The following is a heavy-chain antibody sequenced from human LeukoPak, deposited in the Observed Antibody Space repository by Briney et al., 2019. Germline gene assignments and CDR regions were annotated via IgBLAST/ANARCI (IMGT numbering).Heavy chain of an antibody. CDR1: GFTFSSYG. CDR2: ISYDGSNK. J-gene: IGHJ3*02. D-gene: IGHD3-3*01. CDR3: ARDGQRITIFGVVIIPDAFDI. V-gene: IGHV3-30*19. Sequence: GRSLRLSCAASGFTFSSYGMHWVRQAPGKGLEWVAVISYDGSNKYYADSVKGRFTISRDNSKNTLYLQMNSLRAEDTAVYYCARDGQRITIFGVVIIPDAFDIWGQGTMVTVSS.